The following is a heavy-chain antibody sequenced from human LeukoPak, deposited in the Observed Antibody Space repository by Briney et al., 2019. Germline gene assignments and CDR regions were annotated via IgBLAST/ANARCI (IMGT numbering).Heavy chain of an antibody. CDR2: IYYSGST. V-gene: IGHV4-39*01. CDR1: GGSISSSSYY. J-gene: IGHJ4*02. D-gene: IGHD1-26*01. Sequence: KSSETLSLTCTVSGGSISSSSYYWGWIRQPPGKGLEWIGSIYYSGSTYYNPSLKSRVTISVDTSKNQFSLKLSSVTAADTAVYYCARLEGGSYHLFDYWGQGTLVTVSS. CDR3: ARLEGGSYHLFDY.